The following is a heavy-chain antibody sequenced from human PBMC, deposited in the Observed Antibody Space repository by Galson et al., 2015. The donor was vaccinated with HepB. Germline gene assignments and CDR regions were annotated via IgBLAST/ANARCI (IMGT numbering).Heavy chain of an antibody. J-gene: IGHJ4*02. CDR2: IYYTGST. Sequence: SETLSLTCAVSGGSISISDYFWGWIRQPPGKGLEWIGSIYYTGSTYYNPSLKSRVTISVDTSKNQFSLKLSSVTAADTAMYYCARHKRSVWGSGIDFSGLLDYWGQGTLVTVSS. V-gene: IGHV4-39*01. CDR3: ARHKRSVWGSGIDFSGLLDY. D-gene: IGHD3-10*01. CDR1: GGSISISDYF.